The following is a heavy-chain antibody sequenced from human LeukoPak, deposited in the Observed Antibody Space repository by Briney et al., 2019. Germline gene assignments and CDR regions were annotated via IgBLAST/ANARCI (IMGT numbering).Heavy chain of an antibody. V-gene: IGHV4-59*08. CDR1: GGSISSYY. CDR2: ISYSGST. CDR3: ARRVVSSGGYLNYFDY. D-gene: IGHD2-15*01. J-gene: IGHJ4*02. Sequence: SETLSLSCTVSGGSISSYYWSWIRQPPGKGLEWVWYISYSGSTNYNPSLKSRVSISVDTSKNQFSLKLSSVTAADTAVYYCARRVVSSGGYLNYFDYWGQGTLVTVSS.